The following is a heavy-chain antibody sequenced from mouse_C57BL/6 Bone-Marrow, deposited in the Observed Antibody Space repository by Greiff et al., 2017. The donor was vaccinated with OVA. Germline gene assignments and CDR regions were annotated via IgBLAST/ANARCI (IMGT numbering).Heavy chain of an antibody. CDR1: GFNIKDDY. J-gene: IGHJ3*01. Sequence: VHVKQSGAELVRPGASVKLSCTASGFNIKDDYMHWVKQRPEQGLEWIGWIDPENGDTEYASKFQGKATITADTSSNTAYLQLSSLTSEDTAVYYCTRRHGTGFAYWGQGTLVTVSA. CDR2: IDPENGDT. D-gene: IGHD3-3*01. CDR3: TRRHGTGFAY. V-gene: IGHV14-4*01.